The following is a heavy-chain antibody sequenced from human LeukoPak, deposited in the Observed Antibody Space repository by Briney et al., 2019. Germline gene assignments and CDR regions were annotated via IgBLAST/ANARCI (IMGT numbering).Heavy chain of an antibody. CDR2: IYYSGST. CDR1: GGSISSSSYY. J-gene: IGHJ4*02. D-gene: IGHD6-19*01. CDR3: ARGDSSVVDY. Sequence: SETLSLTCTVSGGSISSSSYYWGWIRQPPGKGLEWIGSIYYSGSTYYNPSLKSRVTISVDTSKNQFSLKLSSVTAADTAVYYCARGDSSVVDYWGQGTLVTVSS. V-gene: IGHV4-39*07.